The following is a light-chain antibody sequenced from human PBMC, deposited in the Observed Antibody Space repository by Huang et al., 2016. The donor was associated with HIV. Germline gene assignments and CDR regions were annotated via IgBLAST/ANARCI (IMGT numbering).Light chain of an antibody. CDR3: QQGYSPPYT. Sequence: DIQMTQSPASLSASIGDRVSLTCLASQCISSYLNWYPQTPGEAPKLLIHAASRLKSWVSSMFRASGSETDFTLTINNLQPEDFATYFCQQGYSPPYTFGQGTKLEIK. V-gene: IGKV1-39*01. J-gene: IGKJ2*01. CDR2: AAS. CDR1: QCISSY.